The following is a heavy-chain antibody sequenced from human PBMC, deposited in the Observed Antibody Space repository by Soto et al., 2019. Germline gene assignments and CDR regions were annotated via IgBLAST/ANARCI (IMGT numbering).Heavy chain of an antibody. J-gene: IGHJ6*02. Sequence: ASVKVSCKASGYTFTGYYMHWVRQAPGQGLEWMGWINPNSGGTNYAQKFQGRVTMTRDTSISTAYMKLSRLRSGDTAVYYCARDFVQLWPLGYYGMDVWGQGTTVTVSS. CDR3: ARDFVQLWPLGYYGMDV. V-gene: IGHV1-2*02. CDR2: INPNSGGT. D-gene: IGHD5-18*01. CDR1: GYTFTGYY.